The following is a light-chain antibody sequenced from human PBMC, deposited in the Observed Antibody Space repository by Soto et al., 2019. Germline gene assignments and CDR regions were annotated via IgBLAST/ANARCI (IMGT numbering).Light chain of an antibody. V-gene: IGLV6-57*01. CDR1: SGSIASNS. CDR3: QSYDSSNHWV. J-gene: IGLJ3*02. CDR2: EDH. Sequence: NFMLTQPHSVSASPGKTVTISCTRSSGSIASNSVQWYQQRPGSSPTTVIFEDHQTPSGVPDRFSGSIDSSSNSASLTISGLKTEDEADYYCQSYDSSNHWVFGGGTKVTVL.